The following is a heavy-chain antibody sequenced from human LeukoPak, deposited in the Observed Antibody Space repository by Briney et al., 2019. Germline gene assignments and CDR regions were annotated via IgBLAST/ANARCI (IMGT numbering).Heavy chain of an antibody. J-gene: IGHJ6*03. D-gene: IGHD5-12*01. CDR2: ISYDGSNK. V-gene: IGHV3-30*01. CDR3: ARDQYSGYDSDYYYYYMDV. Sequence: GGSLRLSCAASGFTFSSYAMHWVRQAPGKGLEWVAVISYDGSNKYYADSVKGRFTISRDNSKNTLYLQMNSLRAEDTAVYYCARDQYSGYDSDYYYYYMDVWGKGTTVTVSS. CDR1: GFTFSSYA.